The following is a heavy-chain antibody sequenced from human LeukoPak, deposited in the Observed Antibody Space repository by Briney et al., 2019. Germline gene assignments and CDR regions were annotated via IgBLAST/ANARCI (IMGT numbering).Heavy chain of an antibody. CDR3: ARDGYTLNYYYMDV. J-gene: IGHJ6*03. CDR2: IYTTGST. Sequence: SQTLSLTCTVSGGSISSASYYWSWIRQPAGKGLEWIGRIYTTGSTNYSPSLKSRVTISVDTPKNHFSLKVSSVTAADTAVYYCARDGYTLNYYYMDVWGKGTTVTVSS. D-gene: IGHD5-24*01. V-gene: IGHV4-61*02. CDR1: GGSISSASYY.